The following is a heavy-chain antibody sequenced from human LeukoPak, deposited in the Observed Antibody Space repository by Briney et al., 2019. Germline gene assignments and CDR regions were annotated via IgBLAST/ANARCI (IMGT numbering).Heavy chain of an antibody. Sequence: PGGSLRLSCAASGFTFSSYAMHWVRQAPGKGLEWVAVISYDGSNKYYADSVKGRFTISRDNSKNTLYLQMNSLRAEDTAVYYCARDPQRVQLERRGYNWFDPWGQGTLVTVSS. CDR3: ARDPQRVQLERRGYNWFDP. V-gene: IGHV3-30-3*01. CDR1: GFTFSSYA. CDR2: ISYDGSNK. D-gene: IGHD1-1*01. J-gene: IGHJ5*02.